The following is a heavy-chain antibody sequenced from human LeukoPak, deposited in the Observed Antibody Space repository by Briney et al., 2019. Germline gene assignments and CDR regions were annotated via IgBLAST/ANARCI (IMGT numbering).Heavy chain of an antibody. J-gene: IGHJ4*02. Sequence: KPSETLSLTCAVYGGSFSGYYWSWIRQPPGKGLEWIGTIYYTGSTYYNPSLKSRVTISVDTSKNQFSLKLSSVTAADTAVYYCARDPSGEYYDFWSAYWFDYWGQGTLVTVSS. CDR3: ARDPSGEYYDFWSAYWFDY. CDR1: GGSFSGYY. V-gene: IGHV4-34*01. CDR2: IYYTGST. D-gene: IGHD3-3*01.